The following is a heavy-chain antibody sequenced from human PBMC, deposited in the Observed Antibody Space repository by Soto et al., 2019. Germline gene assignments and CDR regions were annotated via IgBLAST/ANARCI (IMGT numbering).Heavy chain of an antibody. CDR3: ARAEMGYISSNDAFDI. CDR2: IYSGGST. Sequence: EVQLVESGGGLVQPGGSLRLSCAASGFTVSSNYMSWVRQAPGKGLEWVSVIYSGGSTYYAYSVKGRFTISRHNSKNTLYLQMNSLRAEDTAVYYCARAEMGYISSNDAFDIWGQGTMVTVSS. D-gene: IGHD6-13*01. CDR1: GFTVSSNY. V-gene: IGHV3-53*04. J-gene: IGHJ3*02.